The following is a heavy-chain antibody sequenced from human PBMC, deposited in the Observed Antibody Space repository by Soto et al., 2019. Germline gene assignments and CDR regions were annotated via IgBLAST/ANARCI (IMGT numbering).Heavy chain of an antibody. CDR1: GFTFSSYG. CDR2: ISYDGSNK. J-gene: IGHJ4*02. CDR3: AGSWTIFLGDRRGFGY. Sequence: QVQLVESGGGVVQPGRSLRLSCAASGFTFSSYGMHWVRQAPGKGLEWVAVISYDGSNKYHADSVKGRFTISRDNSKNTLYLQMNSLTDEDSAMYYCAGSWTIFLGDRRGFGYWGQGTLVSVSS. V-gene: IGHV3-30*03. D-gene: IGHD3-3*01.